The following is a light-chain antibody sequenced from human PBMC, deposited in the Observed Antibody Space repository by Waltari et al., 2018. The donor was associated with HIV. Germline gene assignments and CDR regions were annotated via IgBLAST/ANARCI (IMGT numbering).Light chain of an antibody. V-gene: IGKV3-20*01. Sequence: EIVLTQSPGTLSLSPGERATLSCRASQSISSSYLAWYQQKPGQAPRLLLYGASNRATGIPDRVSGSGSGTDFTLTISRLEPEDLAVYYCQQYVSSQTFGQGTKVEIK. CDR3: QQYVSSQT. CDR2: GAS. CDR1: QSISSSY. J-gene: IGKJ1*01.